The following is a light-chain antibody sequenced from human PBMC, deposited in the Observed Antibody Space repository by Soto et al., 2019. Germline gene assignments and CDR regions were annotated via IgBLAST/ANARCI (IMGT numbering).Light chain of an antibody. CDR3: SSYTSSSTYV. CDR1: SSDVGSYNR. V-gene: IGLV2-18*02. J-gene: IGLJ1*01. Sequence: QSALTQPPSVSGSPGQSVAISCTGTSSDVGSYNRVSWYQPPPGTAPKLMIYDVSNRPSGVPDRFSGSKSGNTASLTISGLQADDEADYYCSSYTSSSTYVFGSGTKVTVL. CDR2: DVS.